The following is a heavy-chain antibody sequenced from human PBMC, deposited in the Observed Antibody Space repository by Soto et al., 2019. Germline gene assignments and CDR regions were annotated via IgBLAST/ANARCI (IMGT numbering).Heavy chain of an antibody. CDR1: GFTFITYW. D-gene: IGHD3-9*01. CDR2: IKQDGSEK. CDR3: ARAFKDFDWQRWFDP. J-gene: IGHJ5*02. V-gene: IGHV3-7*01. Sequence: GGSLRLSCTASGFTFITYWMSWVRQAPGKGLEWVANIKQDGSEKYYVDSVKGRFTISRDNAKNSLYLQMNSLRAEDTAVYYCARAFKDFDWQRWFDPWGQGTLVTVSS.